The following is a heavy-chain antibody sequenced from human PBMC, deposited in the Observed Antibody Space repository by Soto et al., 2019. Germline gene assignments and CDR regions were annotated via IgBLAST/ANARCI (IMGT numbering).Heavy chain of an antibody. CDR3: ARDNYHVMDV. CDR1: GSTFTLTW. V-gene: IGHV3-15*07. CDR2: IKSKKVGGTS. J-gene: IGHJ6*02. Sequence: EVQLVESGGGLVKPGGSLRLSCTASGSTFTLTWMNWVRQAPGKGLEWVGRIKSKKVGGTSDYAAPVRGRFTISRDDSENTVFLQVISLKTEDTAVYYCARDNYHVMDVWGQGTTVTVSS. D-gene: IGHD2-21*02.